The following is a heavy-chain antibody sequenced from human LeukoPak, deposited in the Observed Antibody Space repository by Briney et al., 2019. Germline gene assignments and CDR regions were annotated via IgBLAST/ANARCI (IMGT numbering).Heavy chain of an antibody. D-gene: IGHD2-2*02. CDR3: ARAPNCSSTSCYTDIFDY. V-gene: IGHV3-21*01. CDR2: ISSSSSYI. CDR1: GFTFSSYS. Sequence: GGSLRLSCAASGFTFSSYSMKWVRQAPGKGLEWVSSISSSSSYIYYADSVKGRFTISRDNAKNSLYLQMNSLRAEDTAVYYCARAPNCSSTSCYTDIFDYWGQGTLVTVSS. J-gene: IGHJ4*02.